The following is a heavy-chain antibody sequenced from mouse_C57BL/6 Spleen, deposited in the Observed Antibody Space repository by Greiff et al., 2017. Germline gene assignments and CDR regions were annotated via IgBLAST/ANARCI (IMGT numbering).Heavy chain of an antibody. Sequence: QVQLKESGPGLVQPSQCLSITCTVSGFSLTSYGVHWVRQSPGKGLEWLGVIWSGGSTDYNAAFISRLSISKDNSKSQVFFKMNSLQADDTARYYCARNDGSSYHWYFDVWGTGITVTVSS. CDR3: ARNDGSSYHWYFDV. V-gene: IGHV2-2*01. J-gene: IGHJ1*03. CDR1: GFSLTSYG. CDR2: IWSGGST. D-gene: IGHD1-1*01.